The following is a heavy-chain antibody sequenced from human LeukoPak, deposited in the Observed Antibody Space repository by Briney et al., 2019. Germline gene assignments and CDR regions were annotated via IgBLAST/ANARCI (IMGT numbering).Heavy chain of an antibody. D-gene: IGHD2-2*02. CDR1: GGSISSGGYS. CDR2: IYHSGST. Sequence: SQTLSLTCAVSGGSISSGGYSWSWIRQPPGKGLEWIGYIYHSGSTYYNPSLKSRVTISVDRSKNQFPLKLSSVTAADTAVYYCARANRYCSSTSCYSEDWYFDLWGRGTLVTVSS. CDR3: ARANRYCSSTSCYSEDWYFDL. V-gene: IGHV4-30-2*01. J-gene: IGHJ2*01.